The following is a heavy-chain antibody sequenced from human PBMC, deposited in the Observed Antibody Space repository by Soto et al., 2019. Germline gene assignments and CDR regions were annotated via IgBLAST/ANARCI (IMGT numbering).Heavy chain of an antibody. D-gene: IGHD1-26*01. Sequence: GGSLRLSCAASGFTFSSYAMSWVRQAPGKGLAWVSGISVSGGSTYYADSVKGRFTISRDNSKNTLYLQMNSLRAEDTAVYYCASNTRYELPDYWGQGTLVSVSS. CDR1: GFTFSSYA. CDR2: ISVSGGST. CDR3: ASNTRYELPDY. J-gene: IGHJ4*02. V-gene: IGHV3-23*01.